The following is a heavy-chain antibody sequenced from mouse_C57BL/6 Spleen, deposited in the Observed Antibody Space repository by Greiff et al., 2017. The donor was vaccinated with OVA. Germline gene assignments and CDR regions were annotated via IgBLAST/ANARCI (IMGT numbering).Heavy chain of an antibody. CDR1: GFTFSDYY. CDR2: INYDGSST. CDR3: ARISSITTVWYFDV. Sequence: EVQVVESEGGLVQPGSSMKLSCTASGFTFSDYYMAWVRQVPEKGLEWVANINYDGSSTYYLDSLKSRFIISRDNAKNILYLQMSSLKSEDTATYYCARISSITTVWYFDVWGTGTTVTVSS. D-gene: IGHD1-1*01. V-gene: IGHV5-16*01. J-gene: IGHJ1*03.